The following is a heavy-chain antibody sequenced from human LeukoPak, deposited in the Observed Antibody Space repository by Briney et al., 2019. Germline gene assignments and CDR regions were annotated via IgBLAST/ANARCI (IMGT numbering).Heavy chain of an antibody. D-gene: IGHD3-10*01. Sequence: SETLSLTCTVSGGSVSSGSYYWSWIRQPPGKGLEWIGYIYYSGSTNYNPSLKSRVTISVDTSENQFSLKLSSVTAADTAVYYCARDRGGADWYFDLWGRGTLVTVSS. CDR2: IYYSGST. CDR1: GGSVSSGSYY. J-gene: IGHJ2*01. CDR3: ARDRGGADWYFDL. V-gene: IGHV4-61*01.